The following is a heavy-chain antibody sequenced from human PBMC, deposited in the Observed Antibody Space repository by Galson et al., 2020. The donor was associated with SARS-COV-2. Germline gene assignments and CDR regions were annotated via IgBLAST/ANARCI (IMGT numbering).Heavy chain of an antibody. D-gene: IGHD6-13*01. Sequence: ASVKVSCKASGYTFTGYYMHWVRQAPGQGLEWMGWINPNSGGTNYAQKFQGRVTMTRDTSINTAYMELSRLRSDDTAVYYCARLGQQLVYYYYGMDVWGQGTTVTVSS. J-gene: IGHJ6*02. CDR3: ARLGQQLVYYYYGMDV. CDR2: INPNSGGT. V-gene: IGHV1-2*02. CDR1: GYTFTGYY.